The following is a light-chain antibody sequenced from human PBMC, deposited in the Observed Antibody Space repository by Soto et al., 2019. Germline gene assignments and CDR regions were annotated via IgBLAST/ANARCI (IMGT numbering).Light chain of an antibody. V-gene: IGLV2-23*01. Sequence: QSALTQPASVSGSPGQSITISCTGTSSDVGSYNLVSWYQQHPGKAPKLMIYEDTKRPSGVSNRFSGSKSGNTASLTISRLQAEDEADYYCSSYAGSTTYVVFGGGTKVTVL. CDR3: SSYAGSTTYVV. CDR1: SSDVGSYNL. J-gene: IGLJ2*01. CDR2: EDT.